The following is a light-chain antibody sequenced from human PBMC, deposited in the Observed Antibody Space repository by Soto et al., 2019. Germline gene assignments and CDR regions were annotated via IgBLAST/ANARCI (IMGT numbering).Light chain of an antibody. V-gene: IGLV6-57*01. CDR3: QSYDATNQV. CDR2: EDN. Sequence: NFMLTQPHSVSESPGKTVIISCTRSSGSIASNYVQWYQQRPGSSPTTVIYEDNQRPSGVPDRFSGSIDSSSNSASLTISGXETXDEADYYCQSYDATNQVFGGGTKLTVL. CDR1: SGSIASNY. J-gene: IGLJ3*02.